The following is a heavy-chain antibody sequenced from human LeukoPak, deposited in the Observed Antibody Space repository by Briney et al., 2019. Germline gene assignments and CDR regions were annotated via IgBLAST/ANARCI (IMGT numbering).Heavy chain of an antibody. V-gene: IGHV4-59*01. CDR1: GSTISSFS. D-gene: IGHD6-13*01. CDR2: ISYSGST. CDR3: AQQVVGTSDTFDI. J-gene: IGHJ3*02. Sequence: SETLSLTCSVSGSTISSFSWSWIRQPPGKGLEWIGSISYSGSTKYNPSLKSRATMYADTSKSQLSLRLDSVTAADTAVYFCAQQVVGTSDTFDIWGQGTMVTVSS.